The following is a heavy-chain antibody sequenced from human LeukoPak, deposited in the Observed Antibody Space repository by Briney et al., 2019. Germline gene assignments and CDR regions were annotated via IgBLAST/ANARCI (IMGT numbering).Heavy chain of an antibody. Sequence: GGSLRLSCAASGFTFSSYEMNWVRQAPGKGLEWVSYISSSGSTIYYADSVKGRFTISRDNSKNTLYLQMNSLRAEDTAVYYCARGPYGGYDAFDIWGQGTMVTVSS. CDR1: GFTFSSYE. J-gene: IGHJ3*02. D-gene: IGHD4-23*01. V-gene: IGHV3-48*03. CDR2: ISSSGSTI. CDR3: ARGPYGGYDAFDI.